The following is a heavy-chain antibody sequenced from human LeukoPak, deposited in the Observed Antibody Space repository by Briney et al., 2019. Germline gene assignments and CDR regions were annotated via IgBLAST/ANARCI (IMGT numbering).Heavy chain of an antibody. CDR2: INQDGSEE. CDR3: VSDGGVSGYDLLDY. Sequence: GGSLRLSCVASGFTFSNYWMAWVRQAPGKGLEWVAHINQDGSEEHYMDSAKARFTISRDNAKNSLSLQMNSLRAEDTAVYYCVSDGGVSGYDLLDYWGQGALVTVSS. V-gene: IGHV3-7*01. CDR1: GFTFSNYW. D-gene: IGHD5-12*01. J-gene: IGHJ4*02.